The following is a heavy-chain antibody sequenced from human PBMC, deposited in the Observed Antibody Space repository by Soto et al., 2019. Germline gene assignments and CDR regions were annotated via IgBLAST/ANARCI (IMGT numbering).Heavy chain of an antibody. D-gene: IGHD4-17*01. Sequence: SETLSLTCTVSGGSITNYYWNWIRQTPGKGLEWIADFFYSGITNSNPSLRSRVTISVDTSKNQFSLKLSSVTAADTAVYYCATANDYGDYYYYYGMDVWGQGTTVTVSS. CDR1: GGSITNYY. CDR3: ATANDYGDYYYYYGMDV. J-gene: IGHJ6*02. V-gene: IGHV4-59*08. CDR2: FFYSGIT.